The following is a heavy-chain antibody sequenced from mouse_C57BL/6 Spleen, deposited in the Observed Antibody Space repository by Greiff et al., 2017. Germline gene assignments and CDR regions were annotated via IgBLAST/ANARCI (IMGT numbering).Heavy chain of an antibody. Sequence: VKLQQSGPELVKPGASVKISCKASGYAFSSSWMNWVKQRPGKGLEWIGRIYPGDGDTNYNGKFKGKATLTADKSSSTAYMQRSSLTSEDSAVYFCARGYGSSPLAMDYWGQGTSVTVSS. D-gene: IGHD1-1*01. CDR3: ARGYGSSPLAMDY. J-gene: IGHJ4*01. CDR2: IYPGDGDT. V-gene: IGHV1-82*01. CDR1: GYAFSSSW.